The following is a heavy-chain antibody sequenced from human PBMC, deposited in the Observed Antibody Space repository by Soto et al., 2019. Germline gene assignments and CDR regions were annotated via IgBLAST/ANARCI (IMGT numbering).Heavy chain of an antibody. V-gene: IGHV3-30*18. CDR2: ISYDGSNK. Sequence: QVQLVESGGGVVQPGRSLRLSCAASGFTFSSNGMHWVRQAPGKGLEWVAVISYDGSNKYYADSVKGRFTISRDNSKNTLYLQMNSLRAEDTAVYHCAKSRTSGTYYFDYWGQGTPVTVSS. CDR1: GFTFSSNG. J-gene: IGHJ4*02. D-gene: IGHD1-26*01. CDR3: AKSRTSGTYYFDY.